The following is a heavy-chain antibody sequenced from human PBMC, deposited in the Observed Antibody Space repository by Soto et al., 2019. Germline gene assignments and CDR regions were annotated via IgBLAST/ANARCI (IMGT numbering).Heavy chain of an antibody. D-gene: IGHD3-22*01. CDR3: ARDGGHYDSSGYYYFDY. CDR1: GFTVSSNY. CDR2: IYSGGST. J-gene: IGHJ4*02. Sequence: GGSLRLSCAASGFTVSSNYMSWVRQAPGKGLEWVSVIYSGGSTYYADSVKGRFTISRDNSKNTLYLQMNSLRAEDTAVYYCARDGGHYDSSGYYYFDYWGQGTLVTVSS. V-gene: IGHV3-53*05.